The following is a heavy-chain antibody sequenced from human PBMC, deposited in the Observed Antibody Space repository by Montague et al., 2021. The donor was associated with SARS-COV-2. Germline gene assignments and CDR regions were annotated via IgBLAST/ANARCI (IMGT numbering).Heavy chain of an antibody. CDR2: IYYRGST. Sequence: SETLSLTCTVSNGSISSYYRSWVRQPPGKRLEWIGYIYYRGSTNYNPSLGSRVTMSVDTAKNQFSLKLRSVTAADTAVYFCAREGLNNWFDPWGQGTLVIVSS. V-gene: IGHV4-59*01. CDR3: AREGLNNWFDP. J-gene: IGHJ5*02. CDR1: NGSISSYY.